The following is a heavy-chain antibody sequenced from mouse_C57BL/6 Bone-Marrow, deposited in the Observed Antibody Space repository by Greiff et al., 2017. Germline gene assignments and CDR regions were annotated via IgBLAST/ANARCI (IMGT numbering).Heavy chain of an antibody. CDR2: IYPGGGYT. Sequence: VQLQQSGAELVRPGTSVKMSCKASGYTFTNYWIGWAKQRPGHGLEWIGDIYPGGGYTNYNEKFKGKATLTADKSSSTAYMQFSSLTSEDSAIYYCARGITTHVYAIDYWGQGTSVTVSS. CDR1: GYTFTNYW. CDR3: ARGITTHVYAIDY. V-gene: IGHV1-63*01. J-gene: IGHJ4*01. D-gene: IGHD1-1*01.